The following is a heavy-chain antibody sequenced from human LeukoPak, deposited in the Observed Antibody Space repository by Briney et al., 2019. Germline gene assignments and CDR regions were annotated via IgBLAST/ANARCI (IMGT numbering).Heavy chain of an antibody. CDR1: LFTFDDYA. V-gene: IGHV3-9*03. J-gene: IGHJ4*02. Sequence: GGSLRLSCAASLFTFDDYAMHWVRQAPGKGLEWVSGISWNSGSIGYADSVKGRFTISRDNAKNSLYLQMNSLRAEDMALYYCAKDPYDILTGVDYWGQGTLVTVSS. CDR2: ISWNSGSI. D-gene: IGHD3-9*01. CDR3: AKDPYDILTGVDY.